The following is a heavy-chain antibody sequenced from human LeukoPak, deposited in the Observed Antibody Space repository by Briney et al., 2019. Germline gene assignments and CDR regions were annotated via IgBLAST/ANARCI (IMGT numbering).Heavy chain of an antibody. Sequence: SETLSLTCAVYGGSFSGYYWSWIRQPPGKGLEWIGEINHSGSANYNPSLKSRVTISVDTSKNQFSLKLSSVTAADTAVYYCATLPFDPWGQGTLVTVSS. CDR3: ATLPFDP. CDR1: GGSFSGYY. V-gene: IGHV4-34*01. CDR2: INHSGSA. J-gene: IGHJ5*02.